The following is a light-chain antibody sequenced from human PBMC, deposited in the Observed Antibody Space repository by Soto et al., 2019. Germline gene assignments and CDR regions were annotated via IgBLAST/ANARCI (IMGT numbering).Light chain of an antibody. Sequence: EIVLTQSPGTLSLSPGERATLSCRASQSVSNNYLAWYQQKPGQAPRLLIYGASNRATGIPDRFSGSGSGTYMTLTISRLEPEDFAVYDCQQYGSSGTFGQGTKVEIK. CDR3: QQYGSSGT. CDR2: GAS. J-gene: IGKJ1*01. V-gene: IGKV3-20*01. CDR1: QSVSNNY.